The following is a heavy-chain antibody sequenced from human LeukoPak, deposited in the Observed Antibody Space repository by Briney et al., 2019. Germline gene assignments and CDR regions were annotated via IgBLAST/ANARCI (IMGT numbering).Heavy chain of an antibody. D-gene: IGHD2-2*01. CDR1: GYTFTSYA. CDR2: IRAHNGDT. CDR3: ARGEFICTINTCYASALDS. Sequence: ASVKVSCKASGYTFTSYAISWVRQAPGQGLEWMGWIRAHNGDTNHAQQLQGRVTMTTDTSTRTAYMELRSLRSEDAAVYYCARGEFICTINTCYASALDSWGQGTLVTVSS. V-gene: IGHV1-18*01. J-gene: IGHJ4*02.